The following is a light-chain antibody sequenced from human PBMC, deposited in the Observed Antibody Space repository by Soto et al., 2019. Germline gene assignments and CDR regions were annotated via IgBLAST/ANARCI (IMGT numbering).Light chain of an antibody. J-gene: IGKJ3*01. CDR2: DAS. CDR1: QSVRSNY. CDR3: QQYGTSPFT. V-gene: IGKV3D-20*01. Sequence: EIVLTQSPATLSLSTGERATLSCGASQSVRSNYVAWFQQKPGLAPRLLIYDASSRATGIPDRFRGSGSGTDVTLTISGLEPEDFAGYYGQQYGTSPFTFGPGTKVDIK.